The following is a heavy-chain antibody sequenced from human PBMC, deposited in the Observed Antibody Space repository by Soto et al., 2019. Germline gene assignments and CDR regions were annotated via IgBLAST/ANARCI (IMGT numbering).Heavy chain of an antibody. D-gene: IGHD4-17*01. J-gene: IGHJ6*02. CDR3: ARAALHPSTVVRPLGYYYYGMDV. CDR2: TYYRSKWYN. Sequence: SQTLSLTSAISGDSVSSNSAAWNWIRQSPSRGLEWLGRTYYRSKWYNDYAVSVNSRITINPDTSKNQFSLQLNSVTPEDTAVYYCARAALHPSTVVRPLGYYYYGMDVWGQGTTVTVSS. V-gene: IGHV6-1*01. CDR1: GDSVSSNSAA.